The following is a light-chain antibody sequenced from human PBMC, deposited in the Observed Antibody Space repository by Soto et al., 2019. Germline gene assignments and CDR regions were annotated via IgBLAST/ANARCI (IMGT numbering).Light chain of an antibody. CDR1: HSFLYSSNNKNY. V-gene: IGKV4-1*01. Sequence: DVVMTQSPDSLAVSLFEISTIKCNSIHSFLYSSNNKNYLAWYQQKPGQPPKLXIYWASTRESGVPDRFSGSGSGTDFTLTISSLQAEDFAVYYCQHYHGWPITFGQGTRLE. CDR2: WAS. J-gene: IGKJ5*01. CDR3: QHYHGWPIT.